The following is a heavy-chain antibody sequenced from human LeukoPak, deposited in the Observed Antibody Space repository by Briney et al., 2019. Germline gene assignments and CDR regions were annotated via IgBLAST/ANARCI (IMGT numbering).Heavy chain of an antibody. CDR2: IYYSGST. Sequence: SQTLSLTCTVSSGSISTGDYYWSWVRQPPGKGLEYIGYIYYSGSTYYNPSLKSRITISVDTSKNQFSLKLSSVTAADTAVYYCAVGHYYHSSGYLFDSWGQGTLVTVSS. V-gene: IGHV4-30-4*01. CDR3: AVGHYYHSSGYLFDS. CDR1: SGSISTGDYY. D-gene: IGHD3-22*01. J-gene: IGHJ4*02.